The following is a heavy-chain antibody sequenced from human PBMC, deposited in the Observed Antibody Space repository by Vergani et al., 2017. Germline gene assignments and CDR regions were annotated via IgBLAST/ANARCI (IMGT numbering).Heavy chain of an antibody. V-gene: IGHV4-38-2*02. D-gene: IGHD3-16*01. CDR3: ARQFWVSQGVGAFET. Sequence: QVQLQESGPGLVKPSETRSLTCSVSGYSISGGYYWGWIRQPPGKGLGWIATVFHSGSAYANPSLRRRVMISVVTSKNHFSLRLTTLTAADTAVYYCARQFWVSQGVGAFETWGRGTEVSVSS. CDR2: VFHSGSA. J-gene: IGHJ3*02. CDR1: GYSISGGYY.